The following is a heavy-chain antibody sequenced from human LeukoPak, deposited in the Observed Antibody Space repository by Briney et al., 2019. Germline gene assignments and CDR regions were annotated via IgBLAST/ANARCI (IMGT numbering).Heavy chain of an antibody. CDR3: ARDADITIFGVVTKGRYWFDP. Sequence: ASVKVSCKASGYNFSSYVISWVRQAPGQGLEWMGWISGYKGNTNYAQKLQGRVTMTTDTSTSTAYMELRSLRSDDTAVYYCARDADITIFGVVTKGRYWFDPWGQGTLVTVSS. J-gene: IGHJ5*02. D-gene: IGHD3-3*01. V-gene: IGHV1-18*01. CDR2: ISGYKGNT. CDR1: GYNFSSYV.